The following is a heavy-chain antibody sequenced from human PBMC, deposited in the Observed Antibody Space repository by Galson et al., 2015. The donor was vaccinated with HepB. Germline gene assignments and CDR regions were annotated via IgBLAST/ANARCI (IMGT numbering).Heavy chain of an antibody. Sequence: SVKVSCKASGYTFTSYDINWVRQAPGQGLEWMGWMNPNSGNTGYAQKFQGRVTMTRNTSISTAYMELSSLRSEDTAVYYCARGRGYSYGAVIWGQGTMVTVSS. D-gene: IGHD5-18*01. CDR3: ARGRGYSYGAVI. CDR2: MNPNSGNT. V-gene: IGHV1-8*01. J-gene: IGHJ3*02. CDR1: GYTFTSYD.